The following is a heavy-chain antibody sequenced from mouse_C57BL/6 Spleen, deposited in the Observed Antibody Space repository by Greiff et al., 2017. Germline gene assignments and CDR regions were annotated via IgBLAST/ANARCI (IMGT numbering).Heavy chain of an antibody. D-gene: IGHD1-1*01. J-gene: IGHJ3*01. CDR2: IDPENGDT. CDR1: GFTIIDDY. V-gene: IGHV14-4*01. CDR3: AHYYGSTWFAY. Sequence: EVQGVESGAELVRPGASVKLSCTASGFTIIDDYMHWVKQRPEQGLEWIGWIDPENGDTEYASKFQGKATITADTSSNTAYLQLSSLTSEDTAVYYCAHYYGSTWFAYWGQGTLVTVSA.